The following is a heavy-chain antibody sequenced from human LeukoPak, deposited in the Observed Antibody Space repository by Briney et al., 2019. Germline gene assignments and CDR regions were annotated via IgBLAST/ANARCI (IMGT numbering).Heavy chain of an antibody. J-gene: IGHJ5*02. Sequence: GASVKVSCKASGYTFTGYYIHWVRQAPGQGLEWMARINPNSGATNYAQKFQGRVTMTRDTSISTAYMELSRLTSDDTAVYFCASGRFGEWDIWFDPWGQGTLVTVSS. V-gene: IGHV1-2*06. CDR3: ASGRFGEWDIWFDP. D-gene: IGHD3-10*01. CDR2: INPNSGAT. CDR1: GYTFTGYY.